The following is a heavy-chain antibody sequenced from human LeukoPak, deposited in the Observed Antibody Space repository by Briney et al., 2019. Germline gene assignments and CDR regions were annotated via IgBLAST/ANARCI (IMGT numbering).Heavy chain of an antibody. Sequence: ASVKVSCKVSGYTLTELSMHWVRQAPGKGLEWMGGFDPEDGETIYAQKFQGKVTMTEDTSTDTAYMELSSLRSEDTAVYYCAKSQYSFGSGSTRPLFDYWGQGTLVTVSS. CDR3: AKSQYSFGSGSTRPLFDY. D-gene: IGHD3-10*01. V-gene: IGHV1-24*01. J-gene: IGHJ4*02. CDR2: FDPEDGET. CDR1: GYTLTELS.